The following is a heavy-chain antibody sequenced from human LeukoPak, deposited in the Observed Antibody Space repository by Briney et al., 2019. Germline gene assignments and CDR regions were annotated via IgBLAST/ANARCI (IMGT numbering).Heavy chain of an antibody. CDR2: IKSKTDGGTT. CDR1: GFTFSNAW. J-gene: IGHJ4*02. D-gene: IGHD3-10*01. CDR3: ATYNYGSFFYGTIRY. V-gene: IGHV3-15*01. Sequence: GGSLRLSCAASGFTFSNAWMSWVRQAPGKGLEWVGRIKSKTDGGTTDYTAPVNGRFSISRDDSLNTLYLQMNTLKAEDTAVYYCATYNYGSFFYGTIRYWGQGTLVTVS.